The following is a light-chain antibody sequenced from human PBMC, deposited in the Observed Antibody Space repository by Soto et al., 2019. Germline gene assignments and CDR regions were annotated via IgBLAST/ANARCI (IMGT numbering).Light chain of an antibody. V-gene: IGKV1-39*01. J-gene: IGKJ5*01. CDR2: AAS. Sequence: DIQMTQSPSSLSASVGDRVTITCRASQSISSYLNWYQQKPGKAPKLLIYAASSLQSGVPSRFSVSRSGTDFTLTISSLQPEDFATNYCQQSYSTPTITFLQGTRLESK. CDR3: QQSYSTPTIT. CDR1: QSISSY.